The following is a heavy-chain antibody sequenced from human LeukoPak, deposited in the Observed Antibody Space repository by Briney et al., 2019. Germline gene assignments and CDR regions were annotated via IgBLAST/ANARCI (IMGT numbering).Heavy chain of an antibody. J-gene: IGHJ6*03. CDR3: ARAAIAVAGDNPYHYMDV. D-gene: IGHD6-19*01. CDR2: ISPNSGDT. Sequence: ASVKVSCKASGYTFTGHYMHWVRQAPGQGLEWMGWISPNSGDTDYAQRFQGRVTMTRDTSISTAYMELSRLRSDDTAVYYCARAAIAVAGDNPYHYMDVWGKGTTVTVSS. CDR1: GYTFTGHY. V-gene: IGHV1-2*02.